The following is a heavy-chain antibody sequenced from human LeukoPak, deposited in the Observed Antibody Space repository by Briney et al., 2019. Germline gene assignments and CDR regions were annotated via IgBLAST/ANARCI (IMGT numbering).Heavy chain of an antibody. CDR2: IYYSGTT. J-gene: IGHJ4*02. CDR1: GGSIRSYY. V-gene: IGHV4-59*01. D-gene: IGHD6-13*01. CDR3: ARDSSTRYGSFDY. Sequence: SETLSLTCTVSGGSIRSYYWGWIRQPPGKGMEWIGYIYYSGTTNYNPSLKSRVTISVDTSKNQFSLKLSSVTAADTAVYYCARDSSTRYGSFDYWGRGTLVTVSS.